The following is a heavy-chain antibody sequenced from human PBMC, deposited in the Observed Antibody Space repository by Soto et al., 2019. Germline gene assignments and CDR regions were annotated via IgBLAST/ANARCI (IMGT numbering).Heavy chain of an antibody. CDR1: GGSISSSNW. CDR2: IYHSGST. D-gene: IGHD2-2*01. J-gene: IGHJ2*01. V-gene: IGHV4-4*02. CDR3: ASMKYQLLSWYFDL. Sequence: QVQLQESGPGLVKPSGTLSLTCAVSGGSISSSNWWSWVRQPPGKGLEWIGEIYHSGSTNYNPSLKSRVTXXVXKFXNQFSLKLSSVTAADTAVYYCASMKYQLLSWYFDLWGRGTLVTVSS.